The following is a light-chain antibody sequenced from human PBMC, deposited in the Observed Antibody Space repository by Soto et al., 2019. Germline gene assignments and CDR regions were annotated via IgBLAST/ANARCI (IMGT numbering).Light chain of an antibody. CDR3: SSYSSTSTPRV. J-gene: IGLJ3*02. CDR1: SSDVGTYNF. Sequence: QSALTQPASVSGSPGQSITISCTGTSSDVGTYNFVSWYQQHPGKAPKLMIYEVSSRPSGVSNRFSGSKSGNTASLTISGLQAEDVADYYCSSYSSTSTPRVFGGGTKLTVL. CDR2: EVS. V-gene: IGLV2-14*01.